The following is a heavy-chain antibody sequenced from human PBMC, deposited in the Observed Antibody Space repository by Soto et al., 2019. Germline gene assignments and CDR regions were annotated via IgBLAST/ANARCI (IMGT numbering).Heavy chain of an antibody. D-gene: IGHD2-2*01. J-gene: IGHJ6*02. CDR2: IIPIFGTA. CDR3: ASHSSLRGYCISTSCYGYYYGMDV. Sequence: QVQLVQSGAEVKKPGSSVKVSCKASGGTFSSYAISWVRQAPGQGLEWMGGIIPIFGTADYAQKFQGRVTITAXEXTXTPXMELSRLRSEDTAVYYCASHSSLRGYCISTSCYGYYYGMDVWGQGTTVTVSS. CDR1: GGTFSSYA. V-gene: IGHV1-69*12.